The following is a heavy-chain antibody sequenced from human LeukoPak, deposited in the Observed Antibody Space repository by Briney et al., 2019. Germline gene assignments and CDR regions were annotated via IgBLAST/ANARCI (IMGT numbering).Heavy chain of an antibody. D-gene: IGHD3-3*01. CDR3: AGDRIGQWSGYPV. Sequence: PGGSLRLSCAASGFTFSSYAMSWVRQAPGKGLEWVSAISGSGGSTYYADSVKGRFTISRDNSKNTLYLQMNSLRAEDTAVYYCAGDRIGQWSGYPVWGQGTLVTVSS. V-gene: IGHV3-23*01. CDR2: ISGSGGST. J-gene: IGHJ4*02. CDR1: GFTFSSYA.